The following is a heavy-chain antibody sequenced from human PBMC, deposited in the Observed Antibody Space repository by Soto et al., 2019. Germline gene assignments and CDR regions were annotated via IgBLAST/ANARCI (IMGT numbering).Heavy chain of an antibody. CDR3: AKDRLWFGESQAAFDI. CDR1: AFTFSTYG. CDR2: ISYDGSNK. J-gene: IGHJ3*02. V-gene: IGHV3-30*18. D-gene: IGHD3-10*01. Sequence: GGSLRLSCAASAFTFSTYGMHWVRQAPGKGLEWVALISYDGSNKYYAESVKGRFTISRDNSKNTLYLQMNSLRVEDTAVYYCAKDRLWFGESQAAFDIWGQGTMVTVSS.